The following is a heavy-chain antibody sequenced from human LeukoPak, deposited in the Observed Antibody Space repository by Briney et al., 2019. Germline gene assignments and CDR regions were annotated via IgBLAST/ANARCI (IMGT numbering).Heavy chain of an antibody. CDR3: ARSRVEMATSLLDY. J-gene: IGHJ4*02. CDR2: INSDGSTT. D-gene: IGHD5-24*01. Sequence: PGGSLRLSCAASGFTFSNYWMHWVRQAPGKGLVWVSRINSDGSTTTYADSVKGRFTISRDSAKNTLYLQMNSLRAEDTAVYYCARSRVEMATSLLDYWGQGTLVTVSS. V-gene: IGHV3-74*01. CDR1: GFTFSNYW.